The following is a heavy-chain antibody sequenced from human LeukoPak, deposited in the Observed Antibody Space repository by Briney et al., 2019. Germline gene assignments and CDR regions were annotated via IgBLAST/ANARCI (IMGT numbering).Heavy chain of an antibody. CDR2: IIPILGIA. Sequence: GASVKVSCKASGGTFSSYAISWVRQAPGQGLEWMGRIIPILGIANYAQKFQGRVTITADKSTSTAYMELRSLRSDDTAVYYCARDVPPGGIAVAATYPRFDYWGQGTLVTVSS. J-gene: IGHJ4*02. CDR3: ARDVPPGGIAVAATYPRFDY. V-gene: IGHV1-69*04. D-gene: IGHD6-19*01. CDR1: GGTFSSYA.